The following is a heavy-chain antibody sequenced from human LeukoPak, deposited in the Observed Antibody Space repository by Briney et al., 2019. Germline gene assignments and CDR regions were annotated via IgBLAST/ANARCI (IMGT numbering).Heavy chain of an antibody. J-gene: IGHJ3*02. CDR3: ARAGDKWLVKALADAFDI. V-gene: IGHV3-33*01. CDR2: IWYDGSNK. Sequence: GGSLRLSCAASGFTFSSYGMHWVRQAPGKGLEGVAVIWYDGSNKYYADSVKGRFTISRDTSKNPLYLQMNSLRAEATAVYSCARAGDKWLVKALADAFDIWGQGTMVTVSS. CDR1: GFTFSSYG. D-gene: IGHD6-19*01.